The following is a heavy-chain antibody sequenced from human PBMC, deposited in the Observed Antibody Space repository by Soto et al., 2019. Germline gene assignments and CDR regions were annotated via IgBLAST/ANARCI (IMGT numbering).Heavy chain of an antibody. V-gene: IGHV4-38-2*02. CDR3: ARVHVMVVAGSTFDY. CDR1: GCSISSGSY. J-gene: IGHJ4*01. CDR2: IYHGGTT. Sequence: PSETLSLTCTVSGCSISSGSYWAWIRQPSGKGPEWIASIYHGGTTFYNPSLKSRITISVDTSNNQFSLKLTSVTAADTAVYYCARVHVMVVAGSTFDYWGHGTLVTVSS. D-gene: IGHD6-19*01.